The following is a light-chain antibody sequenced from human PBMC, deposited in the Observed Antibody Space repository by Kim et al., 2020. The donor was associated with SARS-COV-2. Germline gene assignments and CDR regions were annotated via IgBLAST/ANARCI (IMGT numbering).Light chain of an antibody. Sequence: QSVLTQPPSASGTPGQRVTISCSGSSSNIGSNYVYWYQQLPGTAPKLLIYRNNQRPSGVPDRFSGSKSGTSASLAISGLRSEDEADYYCAAWDDSLSGVVSGGGTQLTVL. V-gene: IGLV1-47*01. J-gene: IGLJ2*01. CDR1: SSNIGSNY. CDR2: RNN. CDR3: AAWDDSLSGVV.